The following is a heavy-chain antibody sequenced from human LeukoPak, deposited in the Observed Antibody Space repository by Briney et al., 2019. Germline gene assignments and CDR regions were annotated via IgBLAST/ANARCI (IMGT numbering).Heavy chain of an antibody. CDR3: AKDRDGSARYFTNFDY. J-gene: IGHJ4*02. Sequence: QPGGSLRLSCAASGFTFSSYAMNWVRQSPGKGLEWVSVISGSGGTTYYEDSVEGRFTISRDNSKNTLYLQMNSLRADDTAVYYCAKDRDGSARYFTNFDYWGQGTLVTVSS. V-gene: IGHV3-23*01. CDR1: GFTFSSYA. CDR2: ISGSGGTT. D-gene: IGHD3-10*01.